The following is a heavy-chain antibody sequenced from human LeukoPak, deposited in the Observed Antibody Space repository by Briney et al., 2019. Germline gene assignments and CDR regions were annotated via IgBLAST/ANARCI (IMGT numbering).Heavy chain of an antibody. CDR3: ARGEAYDILTGYNSYYFDY. V-gene: IGHV4-59*01. J-gene: IGHJ4*02. D-gene: IGHD3-9*01. CDR1: GGSISSYY. CDR2: IYYSGST. Sequence: SETLSLTCTASGGSISSYYWSWIRQPPGKGLEWIGYIYYSGSTNYNPSLKSRVTISVDTSKNQFSLKLSSVTAADTAVYYCARGEAYDILTGYNSYYFDYWGQGTLVTVSS.